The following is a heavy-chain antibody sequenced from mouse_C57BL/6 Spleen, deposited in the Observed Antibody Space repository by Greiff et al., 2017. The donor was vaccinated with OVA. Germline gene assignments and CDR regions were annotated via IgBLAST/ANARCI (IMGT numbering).Heavy chain of an antibody. V-gene: IGHV7-3*01. Sequence: EVMLVESGGGLVQPGGSLSLSCAASGFTFTDYYMSWVRQPPGKALEWLGFIRNKANGYTTEYSASVKGRFTISRDNSQSILYLQMNALRAEDSATYYCASQTTGSLFDYWGQGTTLTVSS. CDR3: ASQTTGSLFDY. D-gene: IGHD2-1*01. CDR2: IRNKANGYTT. J-gene: IGHJ2*01. CDR1: GFTFTDYY.